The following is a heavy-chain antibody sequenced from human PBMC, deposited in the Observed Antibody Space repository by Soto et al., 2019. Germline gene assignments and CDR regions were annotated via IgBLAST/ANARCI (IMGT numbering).Heavy chain of an antibody. D-gene: IGHD3-22*01. Sequence: WETLSLTCTVSGDSISNYHWSWIRQPPGKGLEWIGYGYYSGSTNYNPSLKSRVTISVDTSKNQFSLKLSSVTAADTAVYYCERGYYYYPNCGQRTLLTVSS. V-gene: IGHV4-59*01. CDR1: GDSISNYH. CDR2: GYYSGST. J-gene: IGHJ4*02. CDR3: ERGYYYYPN.